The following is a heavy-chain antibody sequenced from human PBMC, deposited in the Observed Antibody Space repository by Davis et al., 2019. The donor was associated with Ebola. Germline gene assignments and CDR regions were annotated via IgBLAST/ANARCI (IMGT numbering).Heavy chain of an antibody. J-gene: IGHJ6*02. CDR1: GFTFDDYA. D-gene: IGHD4-17*01. CDR3: ARGDYGAYYYYGMDV. CDR2: ISWNSGSI. Sequence: PGGSLRLSCAASGFTFDDYAMHWVRQAPGKGLEWVSGISWNSGSIGYADSVKGRFTISRDNSKNTLYLQMNSLRAEDTAVYYCARGDYGAYYYYGMDVWGQRTTVTVSS. V-gene: IGHV3-9*01.